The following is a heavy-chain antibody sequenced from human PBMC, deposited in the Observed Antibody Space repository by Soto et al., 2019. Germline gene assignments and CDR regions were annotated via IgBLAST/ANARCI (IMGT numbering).Heavy chain of an antibody. V-gene: IGHV1-69*04. Sequence: SVKVSCKASGGTFSSYTISWVRQAPGQGLEWMGRIIPILGIANYAQKFQGRVTITADKSTSTAYMELSSLRSEDTAVYYCARDPLRGYSGYDSDYWGQGTLVTVPQ. J-gene: IGHJ4*02. CDR3: ARDPLRGYSGYDSDY. CDR2: IIPILGIA. D-gene: IGHD5-12*01. CDR1: GGTFSSYT.